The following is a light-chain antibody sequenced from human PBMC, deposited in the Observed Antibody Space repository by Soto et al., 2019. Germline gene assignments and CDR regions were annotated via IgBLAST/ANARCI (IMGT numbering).Light chain of an antibody. CDR2: KAS. Sequence: DIQMTQSPSTLSASIGDRVTVTCRASQSISSWLAWYQQKPGKAPKLLIYKASSLESGVPSRFSGSGSGTEFTHTISSLQPDDFATYFCQQYNDYSPTFGQGTKLEIK. CDR3: QQYNDYSPT. J-gene: IGKJ2*01. CDR1: QSISSW. V-gene: IGKV1-5*03.